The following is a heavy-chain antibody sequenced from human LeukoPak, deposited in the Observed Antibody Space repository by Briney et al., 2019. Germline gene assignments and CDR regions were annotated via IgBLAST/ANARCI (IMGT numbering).Heavy chain of an antibody. D-gene: IGHD5-24*01. V-gene: IGHV3-23*01. Sequence: GGSLRLSCAASGFTFSNYGLSWVRQAPGKGLEWVSAISGSGGSTYYADSVKGRFTISRDNAKNSLYLQMNSLRAEDTAVYYCARSRDGYNYYAFDIWGQGTMVTVSS. CDR2: ISGSGGST. J-gene: IGHJ3*02. CDR3: ARSRDGYNYYAFDI. CDR1: GFTFSNYG.